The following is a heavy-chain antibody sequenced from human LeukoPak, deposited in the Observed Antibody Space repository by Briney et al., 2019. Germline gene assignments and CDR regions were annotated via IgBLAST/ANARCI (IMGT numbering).Heavy chain of an antibody. CDR2: ISNDGGGT. V-gene: IGHV3-23*01. CDR3: AKGGSSGYFLDL. Sequence: GGSLRLSCAASGFLFNNYGLVWVRQAPGKGLEWVAAISNDGGGTTYADFMKGRFTISRDNSKNTLFLHMNSLRAEDTALYYCAKGGSSGYFLDLWGQGTLVTVSS. D-gene: IGHD3-22*01. CDR1: GFLFNNYG. J-gene: IGHJ5*02.